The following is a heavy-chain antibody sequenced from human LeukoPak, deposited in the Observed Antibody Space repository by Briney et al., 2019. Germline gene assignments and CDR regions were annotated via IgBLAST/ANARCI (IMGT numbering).Heavy chain of an antibody. CDR1: GITLSNYG. CDR2: ISDSGGRT. Sequence: GGSLRLSCAVSGITLSNYGMSWVRQAPGKGLEWVAGISDSGGRTNYADSVRGRFTISRDNPKNTLYLQMNSLRAEDTAVYFCAKRGVVIRVILVGFNKEAYYFDSWGQGALVTVSS. CDR3: AKRGVVIRVILVGFNKEAYYFDS. D-gene: IGHD3-22*01. J-gene: IGHJ4*02. V-gene: IGHV3-23*01.